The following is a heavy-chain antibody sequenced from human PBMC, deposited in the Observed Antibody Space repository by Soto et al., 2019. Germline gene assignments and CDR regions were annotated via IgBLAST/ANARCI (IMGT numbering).Heavy chain of an antibody. CDR3: ARDFTIFGVFDNWLDP. Sequence: EVQLVESGGGLVQPGGSLRLSCAASGFTFSSYSVNWVRQAPGKGLEWVSYISSSSSTIYYADSVKGRFTISRDNAKNSLYLQMNSLRDEDTAVYYCARDFTIFGVFDNWLDPWGQGTLVTVSS. J-gene: IGHJ5*02. CDR2: ISSSSSTI. V-gene: IGHV3-48*02. D-gene: IGHD3-3*01. CDR1: GFTFSSYS.